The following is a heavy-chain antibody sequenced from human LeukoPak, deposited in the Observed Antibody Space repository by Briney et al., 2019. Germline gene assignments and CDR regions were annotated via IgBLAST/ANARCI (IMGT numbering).Heavy chain of an antibody. J-gene: IGHJ5*02. CDR3: ASSIPSQRRNNWFDP. Sequence: SETLSLTCTVSGGSISSSSYYSGWIRQPPGKGVEWIGSIYYSGSTYYNPSLKSRVTISVDTSKNQFSLKLSSVTAADTAVYYCASSIPSQRRNNWFDPWGQGTLVTVSS. CDR2: IYYSGST. D-gene: IGHD2-2*01. V-gene: IGHV4-39*01. CDR1: GGSISSSSYY.